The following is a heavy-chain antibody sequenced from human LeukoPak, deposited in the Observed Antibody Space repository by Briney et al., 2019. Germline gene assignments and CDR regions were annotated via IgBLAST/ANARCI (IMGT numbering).Heavy chain of an antibody. Sequence: GGPLRLSCEASGFAFSTYWMHWVRQGPGKGLVWVSRSNTDGSETTYADSVKGRFIISKDNAKNTLYLQMNSLRPEDTAIYYCARDRIEGGLDVWGQGTAVTDSS. D-gene: IGHD2/OR15-2a*01. CDR3: ARDRIEGGLDV. J-gene: IGHJ6*02. CDR2: SNTDGSET. CDR1: GFAFSTYW. V-gene: IGHV3-74*01.